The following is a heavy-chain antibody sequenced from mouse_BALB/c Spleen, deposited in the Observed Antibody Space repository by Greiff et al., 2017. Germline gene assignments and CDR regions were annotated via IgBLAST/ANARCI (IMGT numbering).Heavy chain of an antibody. CDR1: GFNIKDTY. D-gene: IGHD2-2*01. V-gene: IGHV14-3*02. Sequence: EVKVVESGAELVKPGASVKLSCTASGFNIKDTYMHWVKQRPEQGLEWIGRIDPANGNTKYDPKFQGKATITADTSSNTAYLQLSSLTSEDTAVYYCARHGSLDYWGQGTTLTVSS. CDR2: IDPANGNT. CDR3: ARHGSLDY. J-gene: IGHJ2*01.